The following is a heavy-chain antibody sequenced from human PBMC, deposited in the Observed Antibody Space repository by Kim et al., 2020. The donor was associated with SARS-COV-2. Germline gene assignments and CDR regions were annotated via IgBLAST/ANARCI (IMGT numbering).Heavy chain of an antibody. Sequence: SETLSLTCTVSGGSISDYYWSWIRQSPGKGLEWIGFIYHSGSTNYNPSLRSRVTISLDTSKNQFSLKLSSVTAADTAVDHCSGKGRGLYCFVYWGQ. CDR3: SGKGRGLYCFVY. V-gene: IGHV4-59*08. D-gene: IGHD3-10*01. CDR1: GGSISDYY. J-gene: IGHJ4*02. CDR2: IYHSGST.